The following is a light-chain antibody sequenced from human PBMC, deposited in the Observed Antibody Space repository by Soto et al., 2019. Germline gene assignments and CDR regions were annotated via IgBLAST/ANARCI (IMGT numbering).Light chain of an antibody. Sequence: QTVVTQEPSLTESPGGTGTLTCASSTGAVTGGYYPNWFQRKPGQAPRPLIYSTSNKHSWTPARFSGSLLGGKAALTLSGVQPEDEAEYYCLLYYGGAQLIFGGGTKVTVL. V-gene: IGLV7-43*01. CDR2: STS. J-gene: IGLJ2*01. CDR1: TGAVTGGYY. CDR3: LLYYGGAQLI.